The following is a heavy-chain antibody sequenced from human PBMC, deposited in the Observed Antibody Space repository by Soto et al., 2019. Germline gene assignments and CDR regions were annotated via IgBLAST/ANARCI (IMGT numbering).Heavy chain of an antibody. CDR1: GYTFTSYD. Sequence: ASVKVSCKASGYTFTSYDINWVRQATGQGLEWMGWMNPNNGNTDYAQKYQGRVTMTTDTSTSTAYMELRSLRSDDTAVKYYTRERGKREAVAGSDYWGQGTLVTVSS. CDR3: TRERGKREAVAGSDY. V-gene: IGHV1-8*01. J-gene: IGHJ4*02. D-gene: IGHD6-19*01. CDR2: MNPNNGNT.